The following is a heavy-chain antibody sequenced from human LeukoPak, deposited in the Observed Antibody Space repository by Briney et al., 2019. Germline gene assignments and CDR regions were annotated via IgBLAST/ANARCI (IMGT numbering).Heavy chain of an antibody. CDR3: ARRTVGATHIDY. J-gene: IGHJ4*02. D-gene: IGHD1-26*01. CDR2: VYPGDSDT. Sequence: GESLKISCKGSGYSFTSYWIGWVRQVPGKGLEWMGIVYPGDSDTRYSSSFQGQVTISADKSISTAYLQWRSLKAPDTAMYYCARRTVGATHIDYWGQGTLVTVSS. V-gene: IGHV5-51*01. CDR1: GYSFTSYW.